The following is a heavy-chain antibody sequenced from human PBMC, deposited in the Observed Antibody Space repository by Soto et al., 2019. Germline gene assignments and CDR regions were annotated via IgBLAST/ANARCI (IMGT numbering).Heavy chain of an antibody. CDR3: ARDLEYCSGGSCYVGTNNGDAFYI. CDR2: ISAYNGNT. J-gene: IGHJ3*02. D-gene: IGHD2-15*01. V-gene: IGHV1-18*01. Sequence: QVQLVQSGAEVKKPGASVKVSCKASGYTFTSYGISWVRQAPGQGLEWMGWISAYNGNTNYAQKLQGRVTMTTDTYTSKADMELNSLRADDTAVYYCARDLEYCSGGSCYVGTNNGDAFYIWGQGTMVTVSS. CDR1: GYTFTSYG.